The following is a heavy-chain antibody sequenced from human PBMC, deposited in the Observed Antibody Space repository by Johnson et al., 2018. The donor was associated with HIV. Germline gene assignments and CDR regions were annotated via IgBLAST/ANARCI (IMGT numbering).Heavy chain of an antibody. V-gene: IGHV3-30*03. CDR1: GFTFSSYG. D-gene: IGHD4-23*01. Sequence: QVQLVESGGGVVQPGRSLRLSCAASGFTFSSYGMHWVRQAPGKGLEWVAVISYDGSNKYYADSVKGRFTISRDNSKNTLYLQMNSLRAEDTAVYYCASPGTAVTGLAFDIWGQGTMVTVSS. J-gene: IGHJ3*02. CDR2: ISYDGSNK. CDR3: ASPGTAVTGLAFDI.